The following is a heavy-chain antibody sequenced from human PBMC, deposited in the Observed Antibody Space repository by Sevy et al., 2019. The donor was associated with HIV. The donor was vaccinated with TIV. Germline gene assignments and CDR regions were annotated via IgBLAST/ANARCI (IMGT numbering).Heavy chain of an antibody. CDR3: ARKGDGYNQYYFDY. CDR2: FYYSGST. CDR1: GVSIRSSTYR. J-gene: IGHJ4*02. D-gene: IGHD5-12*01. V-gene: IGHV4-39*02. Sequence: SETLSLTCSVSGVSIRSSTYRWDWIRQSPGKGLEWIGSFYYSGSTFYNPSLKSRVTISADTSKNHFSLGLSSVTAPDTSVYYCARKGDGYNQYYFDYWGQGTLVTVSS.